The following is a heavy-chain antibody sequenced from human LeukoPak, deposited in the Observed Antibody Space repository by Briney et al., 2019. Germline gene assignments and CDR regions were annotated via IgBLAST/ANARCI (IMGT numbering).Heavy chain of an antibody. J-gene: IGHJ4*02. D-gene: IGHD3-22*01. Sequence: RASVKVSCKASGYTFTGYYMHWLRQAPGQGLEWMGWINPNSGGTNYAEKFQGRVTMTSDTSISTAYMELTRLRSDDTAVYYCARGRIGYYLDYWGQGTLVPVSS. CDR1: GYTFTGYY. CDR3: ARGRIGYYLDY. CDR2: INPNSGGT. V-gene: IGHV1-2*02.